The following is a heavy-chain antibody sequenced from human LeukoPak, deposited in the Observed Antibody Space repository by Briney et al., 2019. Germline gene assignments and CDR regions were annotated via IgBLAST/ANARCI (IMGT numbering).Heavy chain of an antibody. Sequence: GGSLRLSCAASGFTFSRYAMHWVRQAPGKGLEWVAVVSYDGSNECYADSVKGRFTRSRDSSENTLYLQMNSLRVEDTAVYYCARVGYYSSGPFSYFDYWGQGTLVTVSS. CDR2: VSYDGSNE. D-gene: IGHD3-10*01. CDR3: ARVGYYSSGPFSYFDY. V-gene: IGHV3-30-3*01. CDR1: GFTFSRYA. J-gene: IGHJ4*02.